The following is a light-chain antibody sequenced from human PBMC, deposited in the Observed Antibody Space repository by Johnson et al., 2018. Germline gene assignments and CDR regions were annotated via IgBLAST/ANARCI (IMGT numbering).Light chain of an antibody. CDR1: SSNIGNNY. Sequence: QSVLTQPPSVSAAPGQKVTISCSGSSSNIGNNYVSWYQQLPGTAPKLLIYENNKRPSGIPERFSGSKSGPSATLGITGLQTGDEADYYCGTGDSSLSAGNVFGTGTKVTVL. J-gene: IGLJ1*01. CDR2: ENN. CDR3: GTGDSSLSAGNV. V-gene: IGLV1-51*02.